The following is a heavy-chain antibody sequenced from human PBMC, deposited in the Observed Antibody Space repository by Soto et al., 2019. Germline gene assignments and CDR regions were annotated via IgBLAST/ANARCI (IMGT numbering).Heavy chain of an antibody. D-gene: IGHD1-7*01. CDR3: ARDRSGPGNWNYDTFDI. Sequence: QVQLVQSGAEVKKPGSSVRVSCKASGGTFSSLGISWVRQGPRQGLEWLGGFIPMFGTANFPQKFQGRVTLSANDSTSTAYMELSSLTSEDTAVYFCARDRSGPGNWNYDTFDIWGHGTMVTVSS. CDR2: FIPMFGTA. V-gene: IGHV1-69*01. J-gene: IGHJ3*02. CDR1: GGTFSSLG.